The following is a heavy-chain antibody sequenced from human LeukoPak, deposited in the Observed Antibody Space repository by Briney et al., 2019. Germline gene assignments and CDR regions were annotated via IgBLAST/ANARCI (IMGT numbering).Heavy chain of an antibody. J-gene: IGHJ6*02. CDR3: AKDMRVGRSYGYYYYYGMDV. V-gene: IGHV3-9*01. D-gene: IGHD5-18*01. CDR2: ISWNSGSI. CDR1: GFTFDDYA. Sequence: PGRSLRLSCAASGFTFDDYAMHWVRQAPGKGLEWVSGISWNSGSIGYADSVKGRFTISRDNAKNSLYLQMNSLRAEDTALYYCAKDMRVGRSYGYYYYYGMDVWGQGTTVTVSS.